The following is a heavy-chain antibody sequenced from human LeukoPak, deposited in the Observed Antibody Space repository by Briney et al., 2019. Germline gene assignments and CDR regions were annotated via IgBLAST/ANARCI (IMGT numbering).Heavy chain of an antibody. Sequence: PSGTLSLTCGVSGGSISGTNWWRWVRQPPGQGLEWIGEISLAGQTNFNPSLIGRVTMSLDKSSNKLYLLLTSVTAADTATYFCSRESGPFCPFGYWGQGTLVIVSS. CDR1: GGSISGTNW. D-gene: IGHD1-26*01. V-gene: IGHV4-4*02. CDR2: ISLAGQT. CDR3: SRESGPFCPFGY. J-gene: IGHJ4*02.